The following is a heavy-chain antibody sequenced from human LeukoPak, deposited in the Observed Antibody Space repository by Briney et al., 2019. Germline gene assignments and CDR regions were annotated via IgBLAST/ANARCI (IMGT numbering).Heavy chain of an antibody. J-gene: IGHJ4*02. CDR1: GFTFSSYA. V-gene: IGHV3-23*01. CDR3: AKVPRGDFWSGYYGGSFDY. CDR2: ISGSGGST. D-gene: IGHD3-3*01. Sequence: GGSPRLSCAASGFTFSSYAMSWVRQAPGKGLEWVSAISGSGGSTYYADSVKGRFTISRDNSKNTLYLQMNSLRAEDTAVYYCAKVPRGDFWSGYYGGSFDYWGQGTLVTVSS.